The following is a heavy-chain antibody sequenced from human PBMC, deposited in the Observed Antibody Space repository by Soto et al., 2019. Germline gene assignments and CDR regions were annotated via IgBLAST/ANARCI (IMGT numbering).Heavy chain of an antibody. D-gene: IGHD2-21*02. CDR1: GFTFSGSA. CDR2: IRSKANNYAT. Sequence: EVQLVESGGGLVQPGGSLKLSCAASGFTFSGSAMHWVRQASGKGLEWVGRIRSKANNYATVYAASVKGRFTISRDDSKNTAHLQMNSLKIEDTAVYYCARHALQYCGGDCYLLPYFDLWGRGTLVTVSS. V-gene: IGHV3-73*02. CDR3: ARHALQYCGGDCYLLPYFDL. J-gene: IGHJ2*01.